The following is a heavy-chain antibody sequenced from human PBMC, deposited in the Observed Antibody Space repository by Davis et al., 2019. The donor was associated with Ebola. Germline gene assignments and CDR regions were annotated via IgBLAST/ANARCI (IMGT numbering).Heavy chain of an antibody. J-gene: IGHJ6*03. CDR3: ARGIAVAGPFYYYYYMDV. Sequence: SETLSLTCTVSGGSISSGGYYWSWIRQPPGKGLEWIGYIYYSGSTNYNPSLKSRVTISVDTSKNQFSLKLSSVTAADTAVYYCARGIAVAGPFYYYYYMDVWGKGTTVTVSS. D-gene: IGHD6-19*01. CDR2: IYYSGST. CDR1: GGSISSGGYY. V-gene: IGHV4-61*08.